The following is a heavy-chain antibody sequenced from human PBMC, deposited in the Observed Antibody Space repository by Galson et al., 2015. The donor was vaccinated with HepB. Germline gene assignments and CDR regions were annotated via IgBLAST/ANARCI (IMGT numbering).Heavy chain of an antibody. Sequence: SLRLSCAASGFTFSSYAMTWVRPAPGKGLEWVSALSGGGGSIYYADSVKGRFTISRDNSKNTLYLQMNSLRAEDTAVYYCAKSWRGGYSYGFLDYWGQGTLVTVSS. J-gene: IGHJ4*02. D-gene: IGHD5-18*01. CDR2: LSGGGGSI. V-gene: IGHV3-23*01. CDR1: GFTFSSYA. CDR3: AKSWRGGYSYGFLDY.